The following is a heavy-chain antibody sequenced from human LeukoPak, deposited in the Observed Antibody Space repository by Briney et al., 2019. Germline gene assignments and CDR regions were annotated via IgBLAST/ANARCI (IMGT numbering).Heavy chain of an antibody. J-gene: IGHJ4*02. D-gene: IGHD1-26*01. CDR2: ISYDGTNK. Sequence: PGRSLRLSCAASGFTLSSYAMHWVRQAPGKGLEWVALISYDGTNKYYADSVKGRFTVSRDDSKNTLYLQVNSLRVEDAAVYYCARSFGGSYAYFDYWGQGTLVTVSS. CDR1: GFTLSSYA. V-gene: IGHV3-30-3*01. CDR3: ARSFGGSYAYFDY.